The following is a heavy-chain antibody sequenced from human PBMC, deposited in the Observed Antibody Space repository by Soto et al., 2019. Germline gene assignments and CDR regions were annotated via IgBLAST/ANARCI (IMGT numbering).Heavy chain of an antibody. CDR1: GGSFSGYY. Sequence: PSETLSLTCAVYGGSFSGYYWSWIRQPPGKGLEWIGEINHSGSTNYNPSLKSRVTISVDTSKNQFSLKLSSVTAADTAVYYCAMRGSIFGVVIITGGQSDWFEPWGQGTLVTVSS. CDR3: AMRGSIFGVVIITGGQSDWFEP. V-gene: IGHV4-34*01. J-gene: IGHJ5*02. CDR2: INHSGST. D-gene: IGHD3-3*01.